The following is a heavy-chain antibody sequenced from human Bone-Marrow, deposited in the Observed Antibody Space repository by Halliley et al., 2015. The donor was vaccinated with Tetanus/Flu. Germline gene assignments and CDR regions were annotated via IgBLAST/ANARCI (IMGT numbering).Heavy chain of an antibody. Sequence: RSRNKVNTFPTAYAASVKGRFTISRDDSKISLYLQMNSLKTEDTAVYYCASMVGATGYAFDIWGQGTMATVSS. CDR2: SRNKVNTFPT. V-gene: IGHV3-72*01. D-gene: IGHD1-26*01. CDR3: ASMVGATGYAFDI. J-gene: IGHJ3*02.